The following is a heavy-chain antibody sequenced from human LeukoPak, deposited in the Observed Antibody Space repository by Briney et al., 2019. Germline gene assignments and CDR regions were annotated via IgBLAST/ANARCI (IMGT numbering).Heavy chain of an antibody. J-gene: IGHJ3*02. D-gene: IGHD6-13*01. Sequence: ASVKVSCKASGYTFTSYGISWVRQAPGQGLEWMGWISAYNGNTNYAQKLQGRVTMTTDTSTTIAYMELRSLGSDDTAVYYCARVRDIAAGAFDIWGQGTMVTVSS. CDR1: GYTFTSYG. CDR3: ARVRDIAAGAFDI. CDR2: ISAYNGNT. V-gene: IGHV1-18*01.